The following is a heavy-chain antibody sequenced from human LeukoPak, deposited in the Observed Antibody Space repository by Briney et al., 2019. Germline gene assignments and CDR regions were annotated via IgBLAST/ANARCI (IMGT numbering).Heavy chain of an antibody. CDR3: ARGGGYWNDAHSY. V-gene: IGHV3-74*01. J-gene: IGHJ4*02. CDR1: GNYW. CDR2: INSDGSWT. Sequence: GGSLRLSCAASGNYWMHWVHQAPGKGLVWISHINSDGSWTSYADSVKGRFTISKDNAKNTVYLQMNNLRAEDTAVYYCARGGGYWNDAHSYWGQGTLVTVSS. D-gene: IGHD1-1*01.